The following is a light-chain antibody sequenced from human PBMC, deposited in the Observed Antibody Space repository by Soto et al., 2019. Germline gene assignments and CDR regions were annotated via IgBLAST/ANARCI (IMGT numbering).Light chain of an antibody. J-gene: IGKJ5*01. CDR3: HQLNSYPRT. CDR1: QGIVSY. CDR2: AAS. V-gene: IGKV1-9*01. Sequence: IHLTQSPSSLSASVGDRVTITCRASQGIVSYLAWYRQNPGKAPKLLIYAASTFQSGVPSRFSGSGSGTDFPLTLSSLQPEDFATYYCHQLNSYPRTFRQGTRLEIK.